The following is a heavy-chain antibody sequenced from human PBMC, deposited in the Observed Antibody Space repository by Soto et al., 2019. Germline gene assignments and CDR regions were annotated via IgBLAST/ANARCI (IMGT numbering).Heavy chain of an antibody. Sequence: GGSLRLSCAASGFTVSSNYMSWVRQAPGKGLEWVAVIYSGGSTYYADSVKGRFTISRDNSENTLYLQMNSLRAEDTAVYYCARTCSGGTCSFDYWGQGTLVTVSS. CDR1: GFTVSSNY. CDR3: ARTCSGGTCSFDY. D-gene: IGHD2-15*01. J-gene: IGHJ4*02. CDR2: IYSGGST. V-gene: IGHV3-66*01.